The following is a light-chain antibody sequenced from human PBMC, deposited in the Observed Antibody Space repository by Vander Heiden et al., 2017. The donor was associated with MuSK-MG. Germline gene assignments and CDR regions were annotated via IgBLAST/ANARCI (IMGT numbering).Light chain of an antibody. Sequence: IQMTQSPSSLSSSVEDRITITCQAIHTLSSYLHWYQQKPGKAPNLLIYAASSMQSGVPLRFNGTGSGTDFTLTISRLQPEDFATYYCQHSYRTPFTFGQGTQVEIK. V-gene: IGKV1-39*01. J-gene: IGKJ2*01. CDR2: AAS. CDR1: HTLSSY. CDR3: QHSYRTPFT.